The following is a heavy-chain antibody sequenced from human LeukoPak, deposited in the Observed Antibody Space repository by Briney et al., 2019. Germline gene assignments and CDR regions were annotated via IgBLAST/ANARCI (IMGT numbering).Heavy chain of an antibody. Sequence: ASVKVSCKASGYTFTSYGISWVRQAPGQGLEWMGWISAYNGNTNYAQKLQGRVTMTTDTPTSTAYMELRSLRSDDTAVYYCARLTIAAAANWFDPWGQGTLVTVSS. CDR3: ARLTIAAAANWFDP. V-gene: IGHV1-18*01. CDR1: GYTFTSYG. D-gene: IGHD6-13*01. CDR2: ISAYNGNT. J-gene: IGHJ5*02.